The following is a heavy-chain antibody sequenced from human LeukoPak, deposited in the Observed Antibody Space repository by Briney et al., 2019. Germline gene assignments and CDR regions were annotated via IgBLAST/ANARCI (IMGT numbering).Heavy chain of an antibody. V-gene: IGHV4-30-2*01. Sequence: SEILSLTCAVSGGSISSGGYSWSWIRQPPGKGLEWIGYIYYSGSTYYNPSLKSRVTISVDRSKNQFSLKLSSVTAADTAVYYCATLGPRDIWGQGTMVTVSS. J-gene: IGHJ3*02. CDR3: ATLGPRDI. CDR2: IYYSGST. CDR1: GGSISSGGYS. D-gene: IGHD7-27*01.